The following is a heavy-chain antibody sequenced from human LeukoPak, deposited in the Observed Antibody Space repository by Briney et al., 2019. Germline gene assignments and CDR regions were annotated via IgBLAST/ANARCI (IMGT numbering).Heavy chain of an antibody. CDR3: ARVSYGDYHVDY. CDR1: GFTFSSYE. CDR2: ISSSGSTI. Sequence: PGGSLRLSCAASGFTFSSYEMNWVRQAPGKGLEWVSYISSSGSTIYYADSVKGRFTISRDNAKNSLYLQTNSLRAEDTAVYYCARVSYGDYHVDYWGQGTLVTDSS. D-gene: IGHD4-17*01. J-gene: IGHJ4*02. V-gene: IGHV3-48*03.